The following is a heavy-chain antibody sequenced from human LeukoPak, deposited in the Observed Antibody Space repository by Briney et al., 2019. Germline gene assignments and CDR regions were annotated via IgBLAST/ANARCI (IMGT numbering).Heavy chain of an antibody. CDR2: INPSGGST. J-gene: IGHJ3*02. CDR1: GYTFTSYY. Sequence: ASVKVSCKASGYTFTSYYMHWVRQAPGQGLEWMGIINPSGGSTSYPQKFRGRLTITADIPTSTVYMELSSLRSEDTAVYYCAREDDTGRYMGDDAFDIWGQGTMVTVSS. D-gene: IGHD1-26*01. CDR3: AREDDTGRYMGDDAFDI. V-gene: IGHV1-46*01.